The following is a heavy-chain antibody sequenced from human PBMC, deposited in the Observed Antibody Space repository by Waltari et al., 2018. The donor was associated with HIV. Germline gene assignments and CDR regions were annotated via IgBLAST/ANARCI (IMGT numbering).Heavy chain of an antibody. CDR3: ARGYCSSTSCYTFDY. D-gene: IGHD2-2*02. J-gene: IGHJ4*02. Sequence: QVQLVQSGAEVKKPGASVKVSCKASGYTFTSYDINWVRQATGQGLEWMGWMNPNRGNTGDAQKFQGRVTMTRNTSISTAYMELSSLRSEDTAVYYCARGYCSSTSCYTFDYGGQGTLVTVSS. V-gene: IGHV1-8*01. CDR1: GYTFTSYD. CDR2: MNPNRGNT.